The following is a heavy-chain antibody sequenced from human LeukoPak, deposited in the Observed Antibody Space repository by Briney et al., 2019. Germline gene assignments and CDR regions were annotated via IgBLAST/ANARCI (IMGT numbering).Heavy chain of an antibody. D-gene: IGHD3-10*02. V-gene: IGHV4-34*01. Sequence: SETLSLTCAVYVRSFSGYYWSWIRQPPGKGLEWIGEINHSGSTNYNPSLKSRVTISVDTSKNQFSLKLSSVTAADTAVYYCARGRRVVRGLLYWHFDLWGRGTLVTVSS. J-gene: IGHJ2*01. CDR2: INHSGST. CDR1: VRSFSGYY. CDR3: ARGRRVVRGLLYWHFDL.